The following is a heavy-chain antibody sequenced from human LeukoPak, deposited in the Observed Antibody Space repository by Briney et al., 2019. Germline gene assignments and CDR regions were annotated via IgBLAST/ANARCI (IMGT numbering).Heavy chain of an antibody. V-gene: IGHV1-2*02. Sequence: ASVKVSCKASGYTFTSYGISWVRQAPGQGLEWMGWINPNSGGTNYAQKFQGRVTMTRDTSISTAYMELSRLRSDDTAVYYCARKPAMALYYFDYWGQGTLVTVSS. J-gene: IGHJ4*02. CDR3: ARKPAMALYYFDY. D-gene: IGHD5-18*01. CDR1: GYTFTSYG. CDR2: INPNSGGT.